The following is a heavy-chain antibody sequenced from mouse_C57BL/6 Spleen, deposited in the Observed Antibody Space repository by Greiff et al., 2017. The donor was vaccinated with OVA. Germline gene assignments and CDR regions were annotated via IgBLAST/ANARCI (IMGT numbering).Heavy chain of an antibody. CDR2: IHPNSGST. V-gene: IGHV1-64*01. J-gene: IGHJ2*01. D-gene: IGHD1-1*01. CDR1: GYTFTSYW. CDR3: ARIDYYYGNYFDY. Sequence: VQLQQPGAELVKPGASVKLSCKASGYTFTSYWMHWVKQRPGQGLEWIGMIHPNSGSTNYNEKFKSKATLTVDKSSSTAYMQLSSLTSEDSAVYYCARIDYYYGNYFDYWGQGTTLTVSS.